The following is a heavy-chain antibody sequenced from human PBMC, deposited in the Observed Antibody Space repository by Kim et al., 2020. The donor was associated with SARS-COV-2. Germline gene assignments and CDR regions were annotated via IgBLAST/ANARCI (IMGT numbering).Heavy chain of an antibody. V-gene: IGHV3-30*03. CDR3: ARGSGSGEDERAFDI. D-gene: IGHD4-17*01. J-gene: IGHJ3*02. CDR1: GFTFSSYG. CDR2: ISYDGNYK. Sequence: GGSLRLSCAASGFTFSSYGMHWVRQAPGKGLQWVAVISYDGNYKYYGDSVKGRLTVSRDNSKSTLYLEVNSLEAEDTAIYYCARGSGSGEDERAFDIWGQGTLVTVSS.